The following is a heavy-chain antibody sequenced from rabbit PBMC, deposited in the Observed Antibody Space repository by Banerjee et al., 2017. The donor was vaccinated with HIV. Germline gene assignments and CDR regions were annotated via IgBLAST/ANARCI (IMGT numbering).Heavy chain of an antibody. CDR2: IYPDYGST. CDR1: GFDLSSYYY. V-gene: IGHV1S40*01. CDR3: ASWDGYAGYPYAFNL. D-gene: IGHD6-1*01. Sequence: QSLEESGGGLVKPEGSLTLTCKASGFDLSSYYYMCWVRQAPGKGLEWIACIYPDYGSTDYASWVNGRFTISKTSSTTVTLQMTSLTAADTATYFCASWDGYAGYPYAFNLWGQGTLVTVS. J-gene: IGHJ4*01.